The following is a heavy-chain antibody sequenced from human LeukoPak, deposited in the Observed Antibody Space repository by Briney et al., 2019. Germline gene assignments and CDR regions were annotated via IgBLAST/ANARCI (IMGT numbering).Heavy chain of an antibody. J-gene: IGHJ4*02. CDR3: ARVQDFNSGWYYFDY. Sequence: AGGSLRLSCAASGFTFDDYTMHWVRQAPGKGLEWVSGISWNSGSIGYADSVKGRFTISRDNAKNSLYLQMNSLRAEDTAVYYCARVQDFNSGWYYFDYWGQGTLVTVSS. CDR2: ISWNSGSI. CDR1: GFTFDDYT. D-gene: IGHD6-19*01. V-gene: IGHV3-9*01.